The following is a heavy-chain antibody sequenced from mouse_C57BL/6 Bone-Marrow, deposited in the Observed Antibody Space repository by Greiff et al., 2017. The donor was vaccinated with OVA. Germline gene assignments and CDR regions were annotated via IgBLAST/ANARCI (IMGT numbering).Heavy chain of an antibody. CDR2: ISNGGGST. V-gene: IGHV5-12*01. CDR3: ARSPSYGNYGYFDV. D-gene: IGHD2-1*01. CDR1: GFTFSDYY. Sequence: EVQLVESGGGLVQPGGSLKLSCAASGFTFSDYYMYWVRQTPEKRLEWVAYISNGGGSTYYPDTVKGRFTISRDNAKNTLYLQMSRLKSEDTAMYYCARSPSYGNYGYFDVWGTGTTVTVSS. J-gene: IGHJ1*03.